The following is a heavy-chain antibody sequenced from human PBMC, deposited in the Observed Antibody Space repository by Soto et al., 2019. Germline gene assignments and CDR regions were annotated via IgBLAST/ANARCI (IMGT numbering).Heavy chain of an antibody. D-gene: IGHD3-16*01. CDR3: ARDQEGGRDV. Sequence: QVQLQESGPGLVKPSETLSLTCTVSGGSISSYYWSWIRQPPGKGLEWIGYIYYSGSTNYNPSLKSRVTISVDTSKNQFSLKLSSVTAADTAVYYCARDQEGGRDVWGQGTTVTVSS. CDR2: IYYSGST. V-gene: IGHV4-59*01. J-gene: IGHJ6*02. CDR1: GGSISSYY.